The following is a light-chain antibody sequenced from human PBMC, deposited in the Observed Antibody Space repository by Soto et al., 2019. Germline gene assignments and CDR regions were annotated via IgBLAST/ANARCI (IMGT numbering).Light chain of an antibody. J-gene: IGKJ2*01. CDR1: QSVGRN. CDR3: KQYNKWPYT. CDR2: GTS. Sequence: EIVMTQSPVALSVSPGESAALSCRASQSVGRNFAWYQQRPGPAPRVLIYGTSTRATGVPARFSGSGSGTDFTLTIRSLQSEDFAVYYCKQYNKWPYTFGQGTRLEIK. V-gene: IGKV3-15*01.